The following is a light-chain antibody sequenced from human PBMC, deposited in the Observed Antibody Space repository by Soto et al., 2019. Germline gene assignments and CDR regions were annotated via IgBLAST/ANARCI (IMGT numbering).Light chain of an antibody. J-gene: IGKJ5*01. CDR3: QQYGSSPIT. Sequence: EVVLTQSPATLSVSPGERATLSCRTSQSVGNNLAWYQQKPGQAPRLLMYGASSRATGIPDRFSGSGSGTDFTLNISRLEPEDFAVYYCQQYGSSPITFGQGTRLEIK. CDR1: QSVGNN. CDR2: GAS. V-gene: IGKV3-20*01.